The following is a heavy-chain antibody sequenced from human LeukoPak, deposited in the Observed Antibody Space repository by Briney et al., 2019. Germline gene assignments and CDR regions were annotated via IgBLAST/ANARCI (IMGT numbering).Heavy chain of an antibody. V-gene: IGHV4-59*01. CDR3: ARMTTVTSPAFGY. CDR1: GGSISSYY. D-gene: IGHD4-17*01. CDR2: IYYSGST. J-gene: IGHJ4*02. Sequence: SETLSLTCTVSGGSISSYYWSWIRQPPGKGLEWIGYIYYSGSTNYNPSLKSRVTISVDTSKNQFSLKLSSVTAADTAVYYCARMTTVTSPAFGYWGQGTLATVSS.